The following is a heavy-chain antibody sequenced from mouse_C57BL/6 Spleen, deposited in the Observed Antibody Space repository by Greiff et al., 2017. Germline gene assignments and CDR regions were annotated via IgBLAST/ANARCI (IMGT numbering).Heavy chain of an antibody. J-gene: IGHJ4*01. CDR3: ARLSYYGNFYAMDY. D-gene: IGHD2-10*01. Sequence: VQLQQPGAELVMPGASVKLSCKASGYTFTSYWMHWVKQRPGQGLEWIGEIDPSDSYTNYNQKFKGKSTLTVDKSSSTAYMQLSSLTSEDSAVYYCARLSYYGNFYAMDYWGQGTSVTVSS. CDR1: GYTFTSYW. V-gene: IGHV1-69*01. CDR2: IDPSDSYT.